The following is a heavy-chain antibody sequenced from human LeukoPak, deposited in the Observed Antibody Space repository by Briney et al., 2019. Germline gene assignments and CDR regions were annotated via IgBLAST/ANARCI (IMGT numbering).Heavy chain of an antibody. J-gene: IGHJ4*02. CDR1: GGTFSSYA. D-gene: IGHD5-12*01. CDR3: ARHRGYSGYDPYFDY. V-gene: IGHV1-69*05. CDR2: TIPIIGTA. Sequence: SVKVSCKASGGTFSSYAISWVRQAPGQGLEWMGGTIPIIGTANYAQKFQGRVTITTDESTSTAYMELSSLRSEDTAVYYCARHRGYSGYDPYFDYWGQGTLVTVSS.